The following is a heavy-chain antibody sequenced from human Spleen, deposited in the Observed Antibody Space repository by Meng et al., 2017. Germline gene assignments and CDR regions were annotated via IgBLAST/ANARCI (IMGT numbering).Heavy chain of an antibody. CDR2: INPKSGDT. Sequence: QVQLVRSGAQVKKPGALVNVSCKPSGCNFPDYHVHWVRRAPGQGLEWMGRINPKSGDTHYAQKFQARVTMTGDTSISTAYMELSGLRSDDTAMYYCAVSYYGRSAELRGIFWGQGTLVTVSS. CDR3: AVSYYGRSAELRGIF. V-gene: IGHV1-2*06. CDR1: GCNFPDYH. J-gene: IGHJ4*02. D-gene: IGHD3-22*01.